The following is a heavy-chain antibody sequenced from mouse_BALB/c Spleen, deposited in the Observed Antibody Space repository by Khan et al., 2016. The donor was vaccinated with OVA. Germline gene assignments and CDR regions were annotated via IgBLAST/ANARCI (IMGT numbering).Heavy chain of an antibody. CDR1: GYTFTDFA. CDR3: TRGSGKFRFAY. CDR2: ISTYYGDP. J-gene: IGHJ3*01. D-gene: IGHD1-3*01. V-gene: IGHV1S137*01. Sequence: QVQLQQSGAELVRPGVSVKISCKGSGYTFTDFAMHWVKQGHSKSLEWIGVISTYYGDPTYNQKFKDKATMTVDKSSSTAYMELGRLTSEDSAIYYCTRGSGKFRFAYWGQGTLVTVSA.